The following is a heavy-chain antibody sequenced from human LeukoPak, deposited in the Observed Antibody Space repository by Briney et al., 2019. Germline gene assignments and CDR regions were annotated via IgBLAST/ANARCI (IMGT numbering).Heavy chain of an antibody. CDR1: GFTFSSYD. D-gene: IGHD2-21*01. CDR2: ISTGGSAM. V-gene: IGHV3-48*03. CDR3: AREVQGGPFVVSVPFDY. Sequence: GGSLSLTCAASGFTFSSYDMNWVRQAPGKGLEWISYISTGGSAMFYADSVRGRFTISRDNAKNSLYLQMNSLRAEDTAVYYCAREVQGGPFVVSVPFDYWGHGILVTVSS. J-gene: IGHJ4*01.